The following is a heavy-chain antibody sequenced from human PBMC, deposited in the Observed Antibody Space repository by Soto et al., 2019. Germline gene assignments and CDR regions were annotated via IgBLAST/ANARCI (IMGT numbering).Heavy chain of an antibody. CDR3: ASRDITMVRGVYYYYGRDV. V-gene: IGHV3-7*05. D-gene: IGHD3-10*01. CDR1: GFTFSSYW. Sequence: EVQLVESGGGLVQPGGSRRLSCAASGFTFSSYWMSWVRQAPGKGLEWVANIKQDGSEKYYVDSVKGRFTISRDNANNSLYLQMNSLRAGDTAVYYCASRDITMVRGVYYYYGRDVWGQGTTVTVSS. J-gene: IGHJ6*02. CDR2: IKQDGSEK.